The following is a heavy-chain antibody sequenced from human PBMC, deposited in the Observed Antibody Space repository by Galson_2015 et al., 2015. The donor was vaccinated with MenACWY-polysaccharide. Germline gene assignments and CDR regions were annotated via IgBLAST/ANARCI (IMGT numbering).Heavy chain of an antibody. J-gene: IGHJ4*02. D-gene: IGHD2-15*01. CDR2: VYHTGST. CDR1: GGSIFIHNW. Sequence: ETLSLTCAVSGGSIFIHNWWSWVRQAPGEGLEWIGEVYHTGSTNYNPSLESRVHISIDTSKNQFSLKLTSVTAADTAVYYCAVTPGYWGQGTLVSVSS. V-gene: IGHV4-4*02. CDR3: AVTPGY.